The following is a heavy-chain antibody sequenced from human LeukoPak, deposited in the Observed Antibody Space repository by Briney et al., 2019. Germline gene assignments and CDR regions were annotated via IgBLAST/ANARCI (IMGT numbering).Heavy chain of an antibody. Sequence: PSETLSLTCTVSPGSISTSNYCWGWIRQPPGKGLEWIGNIFYSGNTYYSASLKSQVSISIDTSKTQFSLRLTSVTTADTAVYYCARQTGSGLFILPGGQGTLVTVSS. J-gene: IGHJ4*02. CDR3: ARQTGSGLFILP. CDR1: PGSISTSNYC. D-gene: IGHD3/OR15-3a*01. CDR2: IFYSGNT. V-gene: IGHV4-39*01.